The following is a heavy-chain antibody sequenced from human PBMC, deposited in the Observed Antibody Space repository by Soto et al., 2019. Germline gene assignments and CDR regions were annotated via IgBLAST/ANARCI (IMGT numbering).Heavy chain of an antibody. Sequence: EVQLLESGGGLVQPGGSLRLSCVASGLTFSSHGMSWVRQAPGKGLEWVASISESGATTYYAAFVRGRFTISRDNSKNTVFLQMNSLSVEDTAVYFCARVPTGYTYAPTDFWGQGTLVTVSS. CDR2: ISESGATT. J-gene: IGHJ4*02. CDR3: ARVPTGYTYAPTDF. D-gene: IGHD5-18*01. CDR1: GLTFSSHG. V-gene: IGHV3-23*01.